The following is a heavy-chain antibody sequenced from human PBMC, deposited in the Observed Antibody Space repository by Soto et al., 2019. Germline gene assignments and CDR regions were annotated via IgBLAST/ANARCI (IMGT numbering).Heavy chain of an antibody. CDR3: VRGGAALPH. Sequence: VESLRLSCAASGFNFSTYYMGWVRQAPGKGLEWVANIAEDGSKKDYADSVKGRFTVSRDNADNSLHLQMHSLRVEDTALYYCVRGGAALPHWGQGAWVTVSS. D-gene: IGHD1-26*01. V-gene: IGHV3-7*01. J-gene: IGHJ4*02. CDR1: GFNFSTYY. CDR2: IAEDGSKK.